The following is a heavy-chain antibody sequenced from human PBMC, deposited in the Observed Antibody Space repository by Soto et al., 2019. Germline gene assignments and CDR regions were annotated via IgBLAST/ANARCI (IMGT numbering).Heavy chain of an antibody. D-gene: IGHD6-6*01. J-gene: IGHJ5*02. CDR2: ISSSGTAT. CDR1: GFTFRDHD. Sequence: QVQLVESGGGLVRPGGSLRLSCAASGFTFRDHDMSWIRQAPVKGLEWCSGISSSGTATYYADSLKGRFTISRDNAKNSLYVEMHSLRVEDTAVYYCARTVPSAASPNHWGQGTLVTVSS. V-gene: IGHV3-11*01. CDR3: ARTVPSAASPNH.